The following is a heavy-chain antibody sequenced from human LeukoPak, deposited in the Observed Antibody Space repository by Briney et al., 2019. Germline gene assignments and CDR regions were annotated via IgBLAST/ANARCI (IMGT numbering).Heavy chain of an antibody. CDR2: ISGGGTTT. Sequence: GGSLRLSCAASGFTFSSYAMSWVRQAPGKGLEWVSTISGGGTTTYYADSVKGRFTISRDNAKNTLYVLVNSLRAEDTAVYYCVRESCSGGSCYLFDCWGQGTLVTVSS. V-gene: IGHV3-23*01. D-gene: IGHD2-15*01. J-gene: IGHJ4*02. CDR3: VRESCSGGSCYLFDC. CDR1: GFTFSSYA.